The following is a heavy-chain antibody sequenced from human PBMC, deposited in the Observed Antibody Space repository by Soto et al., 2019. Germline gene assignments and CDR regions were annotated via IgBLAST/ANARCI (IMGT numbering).Heavy chain of an antibody. CDR3: AREGELLLGSFDY. J-gene: IGHJ4*02. D-gene: IGHD1-26*01. CDR1: GFTFSSYW. Sequence: GESLKISCAASGFTFSSYWMHWVRQAPGKGLVWVSRINSDGSSTSYADSVKGRFTISRDNAKNTLYLQMNSLRAEDTAVYYCAREGELLLGSFDYWGQGTLVTVSS. V-gene: IGHV3-74*01. CDR2: INSDGSST.